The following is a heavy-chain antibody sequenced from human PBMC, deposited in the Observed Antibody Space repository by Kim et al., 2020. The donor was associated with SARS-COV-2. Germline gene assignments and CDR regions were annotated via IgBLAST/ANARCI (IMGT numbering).Heavy chain of an antibody. V-gene: IGHV4-59*08. CDR1: GGSISGFY. Sequence: SETLSLTCTVSGGSISGFYWSWIRQPPGKGLEYIGHIYYSGSSYYNPSLKSRLTMSVDTSKNHFSLKLSSVTAADTAVYYCARWHCTSDNCNHLDYWGQGTLVTVSS. CDR3: ARWHCTSDNCNHLDY. D-gene: IGHD2-8*02. J-gene: IGHJ4*02. CDR2: IYYSGSS.